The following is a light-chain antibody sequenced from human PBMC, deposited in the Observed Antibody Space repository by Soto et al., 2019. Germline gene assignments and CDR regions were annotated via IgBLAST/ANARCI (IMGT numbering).Light chain of an antibody. J-gene: IGKJ5*01. CDR3: QQRYSWPPIT. Sequence: EVVLTQSPGTVSLSPGERATLSCRASESVSSSSLAWYQQRPGQAPRLLISDASNRATGIPARFSGSGSETDFTLTISSLEPEDFAVYYCQQRYSWPPITFGQGTRLGIK. CDR1: ESVSSSS. V-gene: IGKV3-11*01. CDR2: DAS.